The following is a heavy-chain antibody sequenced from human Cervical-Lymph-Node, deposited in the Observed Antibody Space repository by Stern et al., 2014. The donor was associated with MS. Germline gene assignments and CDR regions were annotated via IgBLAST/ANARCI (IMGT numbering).Heavy chain of an antibody. V-gene: IGHV3-30*07. J-gene: IGHJ4*02. Sequence: QVQLVESGGGVVQPGRSLRLSCAASGFTFSYHAMHWVRQAPGKGLEWVALISYDGSDKNDADSVKGRFTISRDNAKSTLYLQMNSLRAEDSAVYYCARDAWPAASGPLIDYWGRGTLVTVPS. CDR2: ISYDGSDK. D-gene: IGHD6-13*01. CDR1: GFTFSYHA. CDR3: ARDAWPAASGPLIDY.